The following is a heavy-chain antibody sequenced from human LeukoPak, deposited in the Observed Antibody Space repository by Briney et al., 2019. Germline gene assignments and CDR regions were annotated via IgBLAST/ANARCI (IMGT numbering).Heavy chain of an antibody. CDR2: ISTYNGNT. V-gene: IGHV1-18*04. D-gene: IGHD2-2*01. CDR1: GYNFDRYG. Sequence: ASVKVSCKGSGYNFDRYGVNWVRQAPGQGLEWVGWISTYNGNTFYAQKFEGRVSMTTDTSTNTVYMDLRSLRSDDTAVYYCARDLEHCRNIICSNSAYWGQGTLVTGSS. J-gene: IGHJ4*02. CDR3: ARDLEHCRNIICSNSAY.